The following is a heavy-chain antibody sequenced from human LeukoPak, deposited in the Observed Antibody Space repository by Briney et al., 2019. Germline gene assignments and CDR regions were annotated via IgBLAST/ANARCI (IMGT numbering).Heavy chain of an antibody. J-gene: IGHJ3*02. CDR2: ISGSGGST. D-gene: IGHD3-16*01. CDR3: ARDDHWGYAFDI. V-gene: IGHV3-23*01. Sequence: GGSLRLSCAASGFIFNSYEMSWVRQAPGKGLEWVSVISGSGGSTYYADPVKGRFTISRDNSKNTLYLQMNSLRAEDTAVYYCARDDHWGYAFDIWGQGTMVTVSS. CDR1: GFIFNSYE.